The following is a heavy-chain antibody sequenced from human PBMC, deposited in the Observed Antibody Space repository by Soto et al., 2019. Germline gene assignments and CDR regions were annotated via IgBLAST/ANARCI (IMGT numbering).Heavy chain of an antibody. J-gene: IGHJ5*02. Sequence: SETLSLTCTVSGGSISSYYWSWIRQPPGKGLEWIGEIYHSGSTNYNPSLKSRVTISVDTSKNQFSLKLSSVTASDTAVYYCARRYCSGGSCYSTSRNWFDPWGQGTLVTVSS. CDR3: ARRYCSGGSCYSTSRNWFDP. CDR1: GGSISSYY. V-gene: IGHV4-59*12. CDR2: IYHSGST. D-gene: IGHD2-15*01.